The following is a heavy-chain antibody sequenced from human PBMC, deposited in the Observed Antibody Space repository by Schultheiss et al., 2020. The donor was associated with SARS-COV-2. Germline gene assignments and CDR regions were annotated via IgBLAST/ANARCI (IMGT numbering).Heavy chain of an antibody. D-gene: IGHD6-6*01. CDR3: ARDSRTSIAARPSFDY. J-gene: IGHJ4*02. Sequence: GGSLRLSCAASGFTFSSYSMNWVRQAPGKGLEWVSSISSSSSYIYYADSVKGRFTISRDNAKNSLYLQMNSLRAEDTAVYYCARDSRTSIAARPSFDYWGQGTLVTVSS. V-gene: IGHV3-21*01. CDR2: ISSSSSYI. CDR1: GFTFSSYS.